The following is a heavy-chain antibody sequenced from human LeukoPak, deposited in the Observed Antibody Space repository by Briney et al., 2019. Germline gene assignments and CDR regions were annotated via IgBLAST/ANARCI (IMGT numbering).Heavy chain of an antibody. CDR3: ARGDSWVDY. Sequence: SETLSLTCAVYGGSFSGYYWSWIRQPPGKGLEWIGEINHSGSTNDNPSLKSRVTISVDTSKNQFSLNLSSVTAADTAVYYCARGDSWVDYWGQGTLVTVSS. V-gene: IGHV4-34*01. J-gene: IGHJ4*02. D-gene: IGHD6-13*01. CDR1: GGSFSGYY. CDR2: INHSGST.